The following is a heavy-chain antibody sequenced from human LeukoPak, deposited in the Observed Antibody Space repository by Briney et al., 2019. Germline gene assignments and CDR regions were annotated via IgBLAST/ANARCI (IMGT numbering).Heavy chain of an antibody. CDR3: ARAVSYGYYFDY. Sequence: GGSLRLSCAASGFTLSSYWMHWVRQAPGKGLVWVSRINSDGSSTSYADSVKGRFTISRDNAKNTLYLQMNSLRAEDTAVYYCARAVSYGYYFDYWGQGALVTVSS. CDR2: INSDGSST. D-gene: IGHD5-18*01. J-gene: IGHJ4*02. CDR1: GFTLSSYW. V-gene: IGHV3-74*01.